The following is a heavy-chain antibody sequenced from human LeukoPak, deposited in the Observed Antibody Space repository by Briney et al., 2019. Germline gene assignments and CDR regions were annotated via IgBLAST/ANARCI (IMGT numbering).Heavy chain of an antibody. CDR2: INPNSGGT. CDR3: ARTTTSSRSFDY. Sequence: GASVKVSCKASGYTFTGYYMHWVRQAPGQGPEWMGWINPNSGGTNYAQKFQGRVTMTRDTSISTAYMELSRLRSDDTAVYYCARTTTSSRSFDYWGQGTLVTVSS. D-gene: IGHD6-13*01. J-gene: IGHJ4*02. V-gene: IGHV1-2*02. CDR1: GYTFTGYY.